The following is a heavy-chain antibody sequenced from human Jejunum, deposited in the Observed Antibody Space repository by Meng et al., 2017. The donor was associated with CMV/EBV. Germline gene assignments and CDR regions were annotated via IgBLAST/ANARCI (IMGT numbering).Heavy chain of an antibody. CDR2: IRSDGTET. V-gene: IGHV3-7*02. CDR3: ARHADGGWYAMDV. Sequence: SAFTFSHYWQTWVRQPPGKGLEWVANIRSDGTETNHVDSLKGRFTISRDNGKNALYLQMNSLRVEDTAVYYCARHADGGWYAMDVWGHGTTVTVSS. D-gene: IGHD2-15*01. CDR1: AFTFSHYW. J-gene: IGHJ6*02.